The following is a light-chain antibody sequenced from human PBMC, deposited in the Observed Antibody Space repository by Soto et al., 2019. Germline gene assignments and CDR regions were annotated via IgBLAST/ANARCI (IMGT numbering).Light chain of an antibody. CDR2: DAS. CDR1: QSVSSY. CDR3: QQYNKWFTWT. V-gene: IGKV3-11*01. J-gene: IGKJ1*01. Sequence: VLTHGSPTLHPSPGARATLLLTYSQSVSSYLAWYQQKPGQAPRLLIYDASTRATGIPARFSGSGSGTDYILTISSLEHADFAVYYCQQYNKWFTWTFGQGTKV.